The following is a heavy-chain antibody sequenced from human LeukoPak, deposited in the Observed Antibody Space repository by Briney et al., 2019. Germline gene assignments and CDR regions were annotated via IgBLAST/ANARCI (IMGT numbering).Heavy chain of an antibody. D-gene: IGHD2-2*01. Sequence: GGSLRLSCAASGFTFSSYNFHWLRQAPGKGLEWLTVISYDGSYTSYGASVKGRFTVSRDNSQNTLYLQMSGLRAEDTALYYCARDHSAMPSYWGQGTLVTVSS. CDR1: GFTFSSYN. J-gene: IGHJ4*02. CDR2: ISYDGSYT. CDR3: ARDHSAMPSY. V-gene: IGHV3-30*03.